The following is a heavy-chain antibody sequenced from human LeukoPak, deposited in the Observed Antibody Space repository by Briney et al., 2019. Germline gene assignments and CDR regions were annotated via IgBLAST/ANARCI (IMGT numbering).Heavy chain of an antibody. V-gene: IGHV3-30*02. Sequence: PGGSLRLSCAASGFTLSSYGMHWVRQAPRKGLAWVAFMRYDGSHKDHADSVKGRFTISRDNSKNTLYLQINSLSAEDTAVYYCARDKGTAAAYDHWGQGTLVTVSS. D-gene: IGHD6-13*01. CDR2: MRYDGSHK. J-gene: IGHJ4*02. CDR1: GFTLSSYG. CDR3: ARDKGTAAAYDH.